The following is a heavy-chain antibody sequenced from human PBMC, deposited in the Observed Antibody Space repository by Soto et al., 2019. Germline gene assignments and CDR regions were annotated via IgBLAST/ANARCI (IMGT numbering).Heavy chain of an antibody. Sequence: QVQLVESGGGVVQPGRSLRLSCAASGFTFSSYGMHWVRQAPGKGLEWVAVISYDGSNKYYADSVKGRFTISRDISKNTLYLQMNSLRAEDTAVYYCAKERLIWNYNLDYWGQGTLVTVSS. CDR3: AKERLIWNYNLDY. V-gene: IGHV3-30*18. CDR1: GFTFSSYG. J-gene: IGHJ4*02. D-gene: IGHD1-7*01. CDR2: ISYDGSNK.